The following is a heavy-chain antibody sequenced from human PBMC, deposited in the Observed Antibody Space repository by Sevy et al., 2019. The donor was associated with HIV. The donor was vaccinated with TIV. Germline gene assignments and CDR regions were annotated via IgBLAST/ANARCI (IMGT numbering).Heavy chain of an antibody. CDR3: ARSNWVTATNGFSKSYYFDY. D-gene: IGHD7-27*01. J-gene: IGHJ4*02. Sequence: SETLSLTCTVSGDSFSSYFWAWIRLPAGKGLEWIGRLKTSGSTNDNPSLKSRVTMSVDTSKSQFSLKVTSLTAADTAIYFCARSNWVTATNGFSKSYYFDYWGQGSLVTVSS. CDR2: LKTSGST. CDR1: GDSFSSYF. V-gene: IGHV4-4*07.